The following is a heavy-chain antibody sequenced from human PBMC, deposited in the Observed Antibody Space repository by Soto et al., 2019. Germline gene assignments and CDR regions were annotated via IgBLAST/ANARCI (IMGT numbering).Heavy chain of an antibody. D-gene: IGHD3-9*01. CDR1: GYAFTGYY. CDR3: AGDRVRVFDWLFDPTYGMDV. J-gene: IGHJ6*02. Sequence: ASVKVSCKASGYAFTGYYMHWVRQAPGQGLEWMGWINPNSGGTNYAQKFQGWVTMTRDTSISTAYMELSRLRSDDTAVYYCAGDRVRVFDWLFDPTYGMDVWGQGTKVTVSS. CDR2: INPNSGGT. V-gene: IGHV1-2*04.